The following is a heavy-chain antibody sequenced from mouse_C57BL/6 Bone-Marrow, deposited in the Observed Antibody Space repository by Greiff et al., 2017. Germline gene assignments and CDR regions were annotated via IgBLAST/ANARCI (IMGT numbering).Heavy chain of an antibody. V-gene: IGHV1-81*01. CDR1: GYTFTSYG. CDR3: ARGVRYAMDY. D-gene: IGHD2-1*01. J-gene: IGHJ4*01. Sequence: VQLQQSGAELARPGASVKLSCKASGYTFTSYGISWVKQRTGQGLEWIGEIYPRSGNTYYNEKFKGKDTLTADKSSSTAYMELRSLTSEDSAVYFCARGVRYAMDYWGQGTSVTVSS. CDR2: IYPRSGNT.